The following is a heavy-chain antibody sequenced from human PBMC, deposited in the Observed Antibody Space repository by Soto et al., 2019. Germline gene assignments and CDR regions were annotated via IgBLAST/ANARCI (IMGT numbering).Heavy chain of an antibody. CDR1: GGSISSSSYY. V-gene: IGHV4-39*01. CDR2: IYYSGST. J-gene: IGHJ1*01. D-gene: IGHD2-15*01. Sequence: QLQLQESGPGLVKPSETLSLTCTVSGGSISSSSYYWGWIRQPPGKGLEWIGSIYYSGSTYYNPSLKSRVTISVDTSQNQFSLKLSSVTAADTAVYYCARQEDIVVVVAAIGYFQHWGQGTLVTVSS. CDR3: ARQEDIVVVVAAIGYFQH.